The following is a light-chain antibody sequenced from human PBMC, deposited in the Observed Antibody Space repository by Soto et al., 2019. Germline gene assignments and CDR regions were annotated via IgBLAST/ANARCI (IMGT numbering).Light chain of an antibody. CDR3: QQRSNCSIT. Sequence: EIVLTQSPATLSLSPGERATLSCRASQRVSSYLAWYQQKPGQAPRLLIYDASNRATGIPARFSGSGSGTDFTLTISSLELEDFEVYYCQQRSNCSITFGQGTRLEIK. CDR2: DAS. V-gene: IGKV3-11*01. J-gene: IGKJ5*01. CDR1: QRVSSY.